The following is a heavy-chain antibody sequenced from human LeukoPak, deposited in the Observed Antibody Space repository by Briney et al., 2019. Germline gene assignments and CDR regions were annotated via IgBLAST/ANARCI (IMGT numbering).Heavy chain of an antibody. CDR2: ISGSGSDT. CDR3: AKAHSSGWSSYDY. D-gene: IGHD6-19*01. V-gene: IGHV3-23*01. J-gene: IGHJ4*02. Sequence: GGSLRLSCAASGFTFRDFSMHWVRQAPGKGLEWVSGISGSGSDTFYADSVKGHFTISRDNSLNTLYLQMNSLRAEDTAVYYCAKAHSSGWSSYDYWGQGTLVTVSS. CDR1: GFTFRDFS.